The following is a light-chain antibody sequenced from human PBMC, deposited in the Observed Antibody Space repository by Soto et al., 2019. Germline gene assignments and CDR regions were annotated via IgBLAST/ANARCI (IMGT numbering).Light chain of an antibody. V-gene: IGKV3-20*01. CDR3: HQYSSSPRT. CDR2: GAS. CDR1: QSVSNNY. J-gene: IGKJ1*01. Sequence: EVVLTQSPGTLSLSPGERATLSCRASQSVSNNYLAWYQQKPGQAPRLLIYGASTRATGVPDRFNGSGSGTEFTLTISRLEPEDFVVFYCHQYSSSPRTFGQGTRVVVK.